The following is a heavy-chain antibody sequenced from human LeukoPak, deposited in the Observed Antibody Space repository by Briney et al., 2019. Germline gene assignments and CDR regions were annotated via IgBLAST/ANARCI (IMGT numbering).Heavy chain of an antibody. J-gene: IGHJ4*02. CDR3: AKVSSGSYFNEYYFDY. D-gene: IGHD1-26*01. CDR1: GFTFSSYA. V-gene: IGHV3-23*01. CDR2: VSGSGRST. Sequence: GGSLRLSCAVSGFTFSSYAMSWVRQAPGRGREWVTAVSGSGRSTYYADSVKGRFTISRDNSKNTLYLQMNSLRAEDTAVYYCAKVSSGSYFNEYYFDYWGQGTLVTVSS.